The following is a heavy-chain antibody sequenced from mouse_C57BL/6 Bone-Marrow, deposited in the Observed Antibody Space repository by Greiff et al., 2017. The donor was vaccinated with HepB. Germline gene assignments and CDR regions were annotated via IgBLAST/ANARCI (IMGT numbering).Heavy chain of an antibody. CDR2: ISYDGSN. Sequence: EVKLMESGPGLVKPSQSLSLTCSVTGYSITSGYYWNWIRQFPGNKLEWMGYISYDGSNNYNPSLKNRISITRDTSKNQFFLKLNSVTTEDTATYYCARRIAYWGQGTLVTVSA. V-gene: IGHV3-6*01. CDR3: ARRIAY. J-gene: IGHJ3*01. CDR1: GYSITSGYY.